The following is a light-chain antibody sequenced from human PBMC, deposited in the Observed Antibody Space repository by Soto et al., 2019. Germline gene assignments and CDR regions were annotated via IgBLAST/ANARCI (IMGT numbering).Light chain of an antibody. CDR1: SSNIGAGYD. CDR3: QSYDTSLTGSYV. V-gene: IGLV1-40*01. Sequence: QSVLTQPPSVSGAPGQRVTISCTGSSSNIGAGYDVHWYQQVPGTAPKFLIYGNSNRPSGVPDRFSGSKSGTSASLAITGLQAEDEADYYCQSYDTSLTGSYVFGTGTKLTVL. CDR2: GNS. J-gene: IGLJ1*01.